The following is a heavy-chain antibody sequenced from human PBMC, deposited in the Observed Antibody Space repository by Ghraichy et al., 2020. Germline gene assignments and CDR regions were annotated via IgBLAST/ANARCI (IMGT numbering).Heavy chain of an antibody. CDR3: TRVEDGLDSSSWWGYYGMDV. J-gene: IGHJ6*02. V-gene: IGHV3-49*03. CDR1: GFTFGDYA. D-gene: IGHD6-6*01. CDR2: IRSKAYGGTT. Sequence: GGSLRLSCTASGFTFGDYAMSWFRQAPGKGLEWVGFIRSKAYGGTTEYASSVKGRFTISRDDSKSIAYLQMNSLKTEDTAVYYCTRVEDGLDSSSWWGYYGMDVWDQGTTVTVCS.